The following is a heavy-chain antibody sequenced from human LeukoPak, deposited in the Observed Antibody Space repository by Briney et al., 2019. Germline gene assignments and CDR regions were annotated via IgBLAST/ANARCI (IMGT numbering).Heavy chain of an antibody. CDR1: GGSISSYY. V-gene: IGHV4-59*01. CDR2: ISYSGST. J-gene: IGHJ5*02. CDR3: AREPGFDSSGYLNWFDP. Sequence: SETLSLTCTVSGGSISSYYWSWIRQPPGKGLEWIACISYSGSTKYNPSPKSRVTISVDTSKNQLSLKLSSVTAADTAVYYCAREPGFDSSGYLNWFDPWGQGTLVTVSS. D-gene: IGHD3-22*01.